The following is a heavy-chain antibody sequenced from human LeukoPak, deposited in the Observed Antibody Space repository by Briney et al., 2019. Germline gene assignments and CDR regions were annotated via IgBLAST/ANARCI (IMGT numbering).Heavy chain of an antibody. V-gene: IGHV7-4-1*02. CDR1: GYTFTSYA. CDR3: ARSLDDYGDGRPKSGCGDY. D-gene: IGHD4-17*01. J-gene: IGHJ4*02. Sequence: GASVKVSCKASGYTFTSYAMNWVRQAPGQGLEWMGWINTNTGNPTYAQGFTGRFVFSLDTSVSTAYLQISSLKAEDTAVYYCARSLDDYGDGRPKSGCGDYWGQGTLVTVSS. CDR2: INTNTGNP.